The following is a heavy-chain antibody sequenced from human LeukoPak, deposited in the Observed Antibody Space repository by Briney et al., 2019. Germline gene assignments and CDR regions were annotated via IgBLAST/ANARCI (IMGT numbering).Heavy chain of an antibody. CDR2: IKQDGSEK. D-gene: IGHD6-13*01. CDR3: ASRAGYTGSWSAFDY. V-gene: IGHV3-7*05. J-gene: IGHJ4*02. Sequence: PGGSLRLSCTASRLTLKNYWVSWVRQAPGKGLEWVANIKQDGSEKYHVDSVNGRFTISRDNAKNSLYLQMNSLRAEDTAVYYCASRAGYTGSWSAFDYWGQGTLVTVSS. CDR1: RLTLKNYW.